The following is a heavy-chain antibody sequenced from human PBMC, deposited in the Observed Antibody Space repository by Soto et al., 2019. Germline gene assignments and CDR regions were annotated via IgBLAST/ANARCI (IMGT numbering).Heavy chain of an antibody. J-gene: IGHJ4*02. CDR1: GFTFQNYS. D-gene: IGHD3-10*01. V-gene: IGHV3-30*03. CDR3: ARVESSGAAKYFIDY. CDR2: TSYDGGKN. Sequence: QVQLVESGGGVVQPGRSLRLSCAASGFTFQNYSMHWVRQAPDKGLEWVAVTSYDGGKNFYADSVKGRFTISRDNSKNTLYLQMNSLRAGDTAIYYCARVESSGAAKYFIDYWGQGTLVTVSS.